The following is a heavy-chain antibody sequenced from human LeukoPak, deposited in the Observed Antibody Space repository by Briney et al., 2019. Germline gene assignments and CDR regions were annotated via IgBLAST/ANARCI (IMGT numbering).Heavy chain of an antibody. V-gene: IGHV4-39*01. CDR3: ARLRLWFGELSDY. J-gene: IGHJ4*02. CDR2: IYYSGST. Sequence: SETLSLTCTVSGGSISSSSYYWGWIRQPPGKGLEWIGSIYYSGSTYYNPSLKSRVTISVDTSKNQSSLKLSSVTAADTAVYYCARLRLWFGELSDYWGQGTLVTVSS. D-gene: IGHD3-10*01. CDR1: GGSISSSSYY.